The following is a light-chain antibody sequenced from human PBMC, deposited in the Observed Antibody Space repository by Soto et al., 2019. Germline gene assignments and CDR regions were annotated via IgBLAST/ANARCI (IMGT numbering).Light chain of an antibody. J-gene: IGKJ5*01. CDR2: DAS. V-gene: IGKV3-11*01. Sequence: EFVSTHSPATPCLSPGDIATLYCSASESVDFHLAWYQQKPGQAPRLLIYDASNRATGIPARFSGSGSGTDFTLTISSLEPEDFAVYYCQQRSNWPPITFGQGTRLEIK. CDR3: QQRSNWPPIT. CDR1: ESVDFH.